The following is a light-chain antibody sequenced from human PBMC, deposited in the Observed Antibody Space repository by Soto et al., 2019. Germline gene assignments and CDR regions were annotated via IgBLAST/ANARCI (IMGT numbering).Light chain of an antibody. CDR3: QQGFT. Sequence: DIQMTQSPSTLSAFVGDRVTLTCRASQSISNWLAWYQQKPGKAPKLLIYDASSLQSGVPSRFSGSGSGTEFALTISSLQPDDFATYYCQQGFTFGQGTKLEIK. V-gene: IGKV1-5*01. J-gene: IGKJ2*01. CDR1: QSISNW. CDR2: DAS.